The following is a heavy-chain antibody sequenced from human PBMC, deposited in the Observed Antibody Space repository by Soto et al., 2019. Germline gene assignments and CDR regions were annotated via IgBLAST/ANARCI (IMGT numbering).Heavy chain of an antibody. V-gene: IGHV1-69*01. CDR3: ASHNPPPSNWFDP. Sequence: QVQLVQSGAEVKKPGSSVKVSCKASGGTFSSYAISWVRQAPGQGLEWMGGTIPIFGTANYAQKFQGRVTITAEESTSTAYMELSSLSSEDTAVYYCASHNPPPSNWFDPWGQGTLVTVSS. CDR1: GGTFSSYA. CDR2: TIPIFGTA. J-gene: IGHJ5*02.